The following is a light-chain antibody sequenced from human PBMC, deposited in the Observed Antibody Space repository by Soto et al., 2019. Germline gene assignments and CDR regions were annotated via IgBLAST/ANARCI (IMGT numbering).Light chain of an antibody. CDR2: QVS. V-gene: IGLV2-14*02. CDR1: ISDVGSYDL. J-gene: IGLJ1*01. Sequence: QSALTQPASVSGSPGQSITISCTGSISDVGSYDLVSWYQQHPGKAPKLMIYQVSRRPSGVSNRFFGSKSGNTASLAISGLQPGDEADYYCQSYDNSLNGYVFGTGTKVTVL. CDR3: QSYDNSLNGYV.